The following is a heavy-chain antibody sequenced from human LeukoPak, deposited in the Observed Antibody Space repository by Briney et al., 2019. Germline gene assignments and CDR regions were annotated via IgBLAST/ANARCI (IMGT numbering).Heavy chain of an antibody. CDR3: VRRVNTYGGWFDR. D-gene: IGHD5-18*01. V-gene: IGHV4-39*01. J-gene: IGHJ5*02. Sequence: SETLSLTCRVSCDSISSSNFHWGWIRPSPGKGLEWIGTIDYRGRTFYNPSLNNRVTISADTSRNQLSLKLSSVTATDTAIYYCVRRVNTYGGWFDRWGQGALVAVSS. CDR1: CDSISSSNFH. CDR2: IDYRGRT.